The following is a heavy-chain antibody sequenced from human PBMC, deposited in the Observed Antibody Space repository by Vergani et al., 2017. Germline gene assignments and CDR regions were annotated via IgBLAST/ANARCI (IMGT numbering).Heavy chain of an antibody. Sequence: EVQLLESGGDLVQPGGSLRLSCAASGFTFNHYAMNWVRQAPGKGLEWVSGISGSGGSTYYAGSVKGRFTISRDSSKNTLYLQMNSLSAGDTAVYYCAKANHRNSGYDYLYYYHAMDVWGQGTTVNVSS. CDR1: GFTFNHYA. CDR3: AKANHRNSGYDYLYYYHAMDV. CDR2: ISGSGGST. D-gene: IGHD5-12*01. J-gene: IGHJ6*02. V-gene: IGHV3-23*01.